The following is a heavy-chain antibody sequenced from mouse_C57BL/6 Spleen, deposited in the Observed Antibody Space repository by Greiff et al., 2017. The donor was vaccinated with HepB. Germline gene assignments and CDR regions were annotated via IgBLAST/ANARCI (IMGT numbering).Heavy chain of an antibody. CDR3: ARHGEEGYGNYWYFDV. CDR2: FYPGSGSI. J-gene: IGHJ1*03. V-gene: IGHV1-62-2*01. D-gene: IGHD2-1*01. Sequence: VQLQESGAELVKPGASVKLSCKASGYTFTEYTIHWVKQRSGQGLGWIGWFYPGSGSIKYNEKFKDKATLTADKSSSTVYMELSRLTSEDSAVYFCARHGEEGYGNYWYFDVWGTGTTVTVSS. CDR1: GYTFTEYT.